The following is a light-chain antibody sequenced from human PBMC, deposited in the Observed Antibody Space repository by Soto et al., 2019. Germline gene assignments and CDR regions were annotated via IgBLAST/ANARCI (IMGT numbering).Light chain of an antibody. Sequence: DIQMTQSPSSLSASVGDRVTITCRARPSISSYLNWYQQKPGKAPKLLIYAASSLQSGVPSRLSGGESVTDFTRPISGLQPEDFATYYCQQSYSTSWTFGQWTKLEIK. CDR3: QQSYSTSWT. CDR2: AAS. CDR1: PSISSY. J-gene: IGKJ1*01. V-gene: IGKV1-39*01.